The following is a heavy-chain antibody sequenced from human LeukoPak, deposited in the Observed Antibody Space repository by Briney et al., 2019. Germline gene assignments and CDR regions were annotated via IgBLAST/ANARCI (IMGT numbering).Heavy chain of an antibody. CDR1: GGTFSSYA. CDR2: IIPIFGIA. J-gene: IGHJ6*04. D-gene: IGHD4-23*01. V-gene: IGHV1-69*04. CDR3: ASRAYGGARGWSTYYYGMDV. Sequence: GASVKVSCKASGGTFSSYAISWVRQAPGQGLEWMGRIIPIFGIANYAQKFQGRVTITADKSTSTAYMELSSLRSEDTAVYYCASRAYGGARGWSTYYYGMDVCGKGPMVTVSS.